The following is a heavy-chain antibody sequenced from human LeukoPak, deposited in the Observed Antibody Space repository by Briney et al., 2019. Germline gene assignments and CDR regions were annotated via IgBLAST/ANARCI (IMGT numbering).Heavy chain of an antibody. CDR3: ARVRDIVVVPAALDYYYGMDV. J-gene: IGHJ6*02. Sequence: ASVKVSCEASGYTFTGYYMHWVRQAPGQGLEWMGWINPNSGGTNYAQKFQGRVTMTRDTSISTAYMELSRLRSDDTAVYYCARVRDIVVVPAALDYYYGMDVWGQGTTVTVSS. D-gene: IGHD2-2*01. CDR2: INPNSGGT. CDR1: GYTFTGYY. V-gene: IGHV1-2*02.